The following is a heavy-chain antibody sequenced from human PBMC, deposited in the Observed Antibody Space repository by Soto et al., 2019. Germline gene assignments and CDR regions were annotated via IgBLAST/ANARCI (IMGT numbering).Heavy chain of an antibody. V-gene: IGHV3-21*01. CDR1: GFTFSSYS. Sequence: EVQLVESGGGLVKPGGSPRLSCAASGFTFSSYSMNWVRQAPGKGLEWVSSISSSSSYIYYADSVKGRFTISRDNAKNSLYLQMNSLRAEDTAVYYCARDRAVAGTGYYGMDVWGQGTTVTVSS. CDR2: ISSSSSYI. CDR3: ARDRAVAGTGYYGMDV. D-gene: IGHD6-19*01. J-gene: IGHJ6*02.